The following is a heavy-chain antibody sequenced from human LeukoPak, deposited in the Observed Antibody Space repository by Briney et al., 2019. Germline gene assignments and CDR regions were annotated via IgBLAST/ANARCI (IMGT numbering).Heavy chain of an antibody. CDR2: IYHSGST. Sequence: SETLSLTCTVSGGSISSSSYYWGWIRQPPGKGLEWIGSIYHSGSTYYNPSLKSRVTISVDTSKNQFSLKLSSVTAADTAVYYCARDYRYDFWKPKYYFDYWGQGTLVTVSS. CDR3: ARDYRYDFWKPKYYFDY. J-gene: IGHJ4*02. V-gene: IGHV4-39*07. CDR1: GGSISSSSYY. D-gene: IGHD3-3*01.